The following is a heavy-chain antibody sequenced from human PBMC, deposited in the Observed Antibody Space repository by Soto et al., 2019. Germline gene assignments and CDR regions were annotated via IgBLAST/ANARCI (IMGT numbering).Heavy chain of an antibody. CDR2: IDPSDSYT. V-gene: IGHV5-10-1*01. J-gene: IGHJ6*02. CDR1: GYSFTSYW. Sequence: GESLKISCKGSGYSFTSYWISWVRQMPGKGLEWMGRIDPSDSYTNYSPSFQGHVTISADKSISTAYLQWSSLKASDTAMYYCALAGYYYDSSGYLVVYGMDVWGQGTTVTVS. CDR3: ALAGYYYDSSGYLVVYGMDV. D-gene: IGHD3-22*01.